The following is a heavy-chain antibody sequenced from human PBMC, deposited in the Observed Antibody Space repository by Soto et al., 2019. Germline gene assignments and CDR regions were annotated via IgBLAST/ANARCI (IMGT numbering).Heavy chain of an antibody. CDR2: IYNSGST. CDR1: GCSISSYY. V-gene: IGHV4-59*01. CDR3: AYGDSRGPFDS. J-gene: IGHJ4*02. D-gene: IGHD4-17*01. Sequence: SGTLSLTCTVSGCSISSYYWSWIRQPPGKGLEWIGYIYNSGSTNYNPSLKSRVTISVDTSKNQFSLKLSSVTAADTAVYYCAYGDSRGPFDSWGQGTLVTVSS.